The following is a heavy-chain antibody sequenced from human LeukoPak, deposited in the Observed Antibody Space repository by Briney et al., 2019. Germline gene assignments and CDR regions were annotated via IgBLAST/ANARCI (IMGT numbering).Heavy chain of an antibody. CDR1: GFTFSSYS. Sequence: TGGSLRLSCAASGFTFSSYSMNWVRQAPGKGLEWVSYISGGSSFTYYVDSVKGRFTISRDNAKNSLYLQMNSLRAEDTAVYYCARDLGYSSGPNYWGQGTRVTVSS. V-gene: IGHV3-21*01. D-gene: IGHD6-19*01. CDR2: ISGGSSFT. CDR3: ARDLGYSSGPNY. J-gene: IGHJ4*02.